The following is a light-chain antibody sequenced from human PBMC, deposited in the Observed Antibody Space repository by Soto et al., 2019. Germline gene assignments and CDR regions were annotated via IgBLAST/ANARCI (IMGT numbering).Light chain of an antibody. CDR3: QQYGSSPWT. J-gene: IGKJ1*01. Sequence: TQSPGTLSLSPGERATLSCRASQSVSSSCLAWYQQKPGQAPRLLIYGASTRATGIPDRFSGSGSGTDFTLTISRLEPEDFAVYYCQQYGSSPWTFGQGTKVDIK. CDR2: GAS. CDR1: QSVSSSC. V-gene: IGKV3-20*01.